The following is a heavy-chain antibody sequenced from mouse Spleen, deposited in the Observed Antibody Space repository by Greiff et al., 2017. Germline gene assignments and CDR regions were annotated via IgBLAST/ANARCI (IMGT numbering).Heavy chain of an antibody. J-gene: IGHJ4*01. V-gene: IGHV5-4*02. Sequence: DVKLVESGGGLVKPGGSLKLSCAASGFTFSDYYMYWVRQTPEKRLEWVATISDGGSYTYYPDSVKGRFTISRDNAKNNLYLQMSSLKSEDTAMYYCARGMITTTFYAMDYWGQGTSVTVSS. D-gene: IGHD2-4*01. CDR1: GFTFSDYY. CDR2: ISDGGSYT. CDR3: ARGMITTTFYAMDY.